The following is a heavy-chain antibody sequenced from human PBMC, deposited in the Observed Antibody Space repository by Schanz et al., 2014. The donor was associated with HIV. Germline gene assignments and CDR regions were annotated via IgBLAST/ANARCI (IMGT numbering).Heavy chain of an antibody. J-gene: IGHJ4*02. CDR2: ISAYNGHP. V-gene: IGHV1-18*01. D-gene: IGHD3-10*01. CDR3: ARVGAGVTVFFDY. CDR1: GYTFSTYG. Sequence: QVQLVQSGDEVKKPGASVKVSCKASGYTFSTYGISWVRQAPGQGLEWMGWISAYNGHPHYGQKFQGRFTMTSDTSTSTAYMELRNLRSDDTAVFYCARVGAGVTVFFDYWGQGTLVSVSS.